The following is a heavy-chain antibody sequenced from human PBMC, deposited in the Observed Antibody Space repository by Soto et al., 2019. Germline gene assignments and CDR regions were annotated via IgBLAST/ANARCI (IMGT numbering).Heavy chain of an antibody. V-gene: IGHV4-31*03. Sequence: PSETLSLTCTVSGGSISSGGYYWSWIRQHPGKGLEWIGYIYYSGSTYYNPSLKSRVTISVDTSKNQFSLKLSSVTAADTALFYCASYLNTADYYYYGMDVWGQGTTVTVSS. CDR3: ASYLNTADYYYYGMDV. CDR1: GGSISSGGYY. D-gene: IGHD5-18*01. CDR2: IYYSGST. J-gene: IGHJ6*02.